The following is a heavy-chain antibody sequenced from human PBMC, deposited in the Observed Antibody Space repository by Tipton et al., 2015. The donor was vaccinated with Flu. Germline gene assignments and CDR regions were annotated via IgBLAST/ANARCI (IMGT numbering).Heavy chain of an antibody. V-gene: IGHV1-69*01. CDR2: IIPILGIA. J-gene: IGHJ5*02. CDR1: GGTFSSYA. CDR3: ARVPGCGGDCRGGRWFDP. D-gene: IGHD2-21*02. Sequence: QSGAEVKKPGSSVKVSCKASGGTFSSYAISWVRQAPGQGLEWMGGIIPILGIANYAQKFQGRVTITADESTSTAYMELSSLRSEDTAVYYCARVPGCGGDCRGGRWFDPWGQGTLVTVSS.